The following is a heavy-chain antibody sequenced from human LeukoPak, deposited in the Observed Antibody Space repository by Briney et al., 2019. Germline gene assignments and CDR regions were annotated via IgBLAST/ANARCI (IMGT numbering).Heavy chain of an antibody. Sequence: GGSLRLSCAASGFTFYNYVMNWVRQAPGKGLEWVSAITDSSTSTYYADSVKGRFTISRHNSKNTLYLQMNSLRAEDTAVYYCAKGFSSSRPYYFDYWGQGTLVTVSS. CDR1: GFTFYNYV. J-gene: IGHJ4*02. V-gene: IGHV3-23*01. CDR2: ITDSSTST. D-gene: IGHD6-13*01. CDR3: AKGFSSSRPYYFDY.